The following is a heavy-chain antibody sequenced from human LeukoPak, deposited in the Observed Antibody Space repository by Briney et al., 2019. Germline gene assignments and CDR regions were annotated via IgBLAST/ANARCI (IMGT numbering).Heavy chain of an antibody. CDR1: GGSISSYY. V-gene: IGHV4-39*01. J-gene: IGHJ4*02. CDR2: IYYSGST. D-gene: IGHD2-15*01. Sequence: SETLSLTCTVSGGSISSYYWSWIRQPPGKGLEWIGSIYYSGSTYYNPSLKSRVTISVDTSKNQFSLKLSSVTAADTAVYYCARVVSLPDYWGQGTLATVSS. CDR3: ARVVSLPDY.